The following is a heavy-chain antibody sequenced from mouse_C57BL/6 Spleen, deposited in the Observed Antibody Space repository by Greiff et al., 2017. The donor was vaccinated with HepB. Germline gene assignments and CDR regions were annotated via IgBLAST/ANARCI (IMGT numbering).Heavy chain of an antibody. CDR1: GYAFTNYL. D-gene: IGHD4-1*02. CDR2: INPGSGGT. J-gene: IGHJ1*03. Sequence: VQLQQSGAELVRPGTSVKVSCKASGYAFTNYLIEWVKQRPGQGLEWIGVINPGSGGTNYNEKFKGKATLTADKSSSNAYMQRSSLTSEDSAVYFCARYPSTGTDWYFDVWGTGTTVTVSS. CDR3: ARYPSTGTDWYFDV. V-gene: IGHV1-54*01.